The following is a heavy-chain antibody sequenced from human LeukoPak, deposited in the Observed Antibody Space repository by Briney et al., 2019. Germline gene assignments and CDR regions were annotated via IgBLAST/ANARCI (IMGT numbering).Heavy chain of an antibody. CDR3: ARRLTQYDCFDP. J-gene: IGHJ5*02. CDR1: GDSVSSNSAS. V-gene: IGHV6-1*01. CDR2: TYYRSTWYN. Sequence: SQTLSLTCAISGDSVSSNSASWNWIRQSPSRGLEWLGRTYYRSTWYNDYAVSVRGRITVNPDTSKNQFSLHLNSVTPEDTAVYYCARRLTQYDCFDPWGQGILVTVSS. D-gene: IGHD2-2*01.